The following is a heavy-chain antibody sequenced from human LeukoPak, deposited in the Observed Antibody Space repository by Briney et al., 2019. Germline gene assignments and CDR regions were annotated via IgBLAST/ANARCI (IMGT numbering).Heavy chain of an antibody. CDR3: ARGQRCSGGSCYPRIRDY. D-gene: IGHD2-15*01. CDR1: GYTFTSYG. CDR2: ISAYNSNT. J-gene: IGHJ4*02. Sequence: GASVKVSCKASGYTFTSYGINWVRQAPGQGLEWMGWISAYNSNTHYAQKLQGRVTMTTDTSASTAYMELSSLRSEDMAVYYCARGQRCSGGSCYPRIRDYWGQGTLVTVSS. V-gene: IGHV1-18*03.